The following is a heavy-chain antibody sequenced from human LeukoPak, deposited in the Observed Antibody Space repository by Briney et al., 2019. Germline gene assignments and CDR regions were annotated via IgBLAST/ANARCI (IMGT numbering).Heavy chain of an antibody. D-gene: IGHD5-12*01. CDR1: GYTFTGYY. V-gene: IGHV1-2*06. CDR2: INPNSGGT. Sequence: ASVKVSCKASGYTFTGYYMHWVRQAPGQGLEWMGRINPNSGGTNYAQKFQGRVTMTRDTSISTAYMELSRLRSDDTAMYYCARDQRGYSGYYPWGYWGQGTLVTVSS. J-gene: IGHJ4*02. CDR3: ARDQRGYSGYYPWGY.